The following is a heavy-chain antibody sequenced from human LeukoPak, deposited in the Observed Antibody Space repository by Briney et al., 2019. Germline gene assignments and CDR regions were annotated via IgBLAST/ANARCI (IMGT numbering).Heavy chain of an antibody. CDR1: GGTFSSYT. D-gene: IGHD6-13*01. Sequence: GASVKVSCKASGGTFSSYTISWVRQAPGQGLEWMGRIIPILGIANYAQKFQGRVTITADNSTSTAYMELSSLRSEDTAVYYCASGDVQQLVCRYYGMDVWGQGTTVTVSS. J-gene: IGHJ6*02. CDR3: ASGDVQQLVCRYYGMDV. V-gene: IGHV1-69*02. CDR2: IIPILGIA.